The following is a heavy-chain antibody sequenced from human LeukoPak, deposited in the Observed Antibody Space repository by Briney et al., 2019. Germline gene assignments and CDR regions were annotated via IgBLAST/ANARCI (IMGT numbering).Heavy chain of an antibody. V-gene: IGHV5-51*01. CDR3: ARVSVLHYYDSSGYSVWFDY. CDR1: GYSFTSYW. CDR2: IYPGDSDT. D-gene: IGHD3-22*01. J-gene: IGHJ4*02. Sequence: GESLKISCKGSGYSFTSYWIGWVRQMPGKGLKWMGIIYPGDSDTRYSPSFQGQVTISADKSISTAYLQWSSLKASDTAMYYCARVSVLHYYDSSGYSVWFDYWGQGTLVTVSS.